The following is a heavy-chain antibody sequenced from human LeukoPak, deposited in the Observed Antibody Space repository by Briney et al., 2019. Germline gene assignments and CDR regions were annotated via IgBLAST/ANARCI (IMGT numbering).Heavy chain of an antibody. Sequence: GGSLRLFCVASGFTFSTYWMHWVRQAPGKGLLWVSRLSGDGSSTRFADSLKGRFTISRDNAKNTLYLQMNSLSAEDTAVYFCARASTTVPNLLDNWGQGTLVTVSS. J-gene: IGHJ4*02. CDR2: LSGDGSST. V-gene: IGHV3-74*01. D-gene: IGHD4-17*01. CDR1: GFTFSTYW. CDR3: ARASTTVPNLLDN.